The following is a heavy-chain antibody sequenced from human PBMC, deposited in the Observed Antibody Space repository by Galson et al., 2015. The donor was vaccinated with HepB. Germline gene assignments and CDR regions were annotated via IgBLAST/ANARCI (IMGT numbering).Heavy chain of an antibody. V-gene: IGHV3-30-3*01. CDR2: ISYDGSNK. J-gene: IGHJ3*02. CDR3: AREHIVVVVAATPSAAFDI. Sequence: SLRLSCAASGLTFSSYAMHWVRQAPGKGLEWVAVISYDGSNKYYADSVKGRFTISRDNSKNTLYLQMNSLRAEDTAVYYCAREHIVVVVAATPSAAFDIWGQGTMVTVSS. CDR1: GLTFSSYA. D-gene: IGHD2-15*01.